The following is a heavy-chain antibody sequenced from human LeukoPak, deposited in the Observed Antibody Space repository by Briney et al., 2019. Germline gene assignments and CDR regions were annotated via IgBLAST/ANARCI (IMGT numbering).Heavy chain of an antibody. J-gene: IGHJ4*02. CDR1: GFTFSSYA. CDR3: AKDWEEIGVVVAVLDY. Sequence: PGGSLRLSCAASGFTFSSYAMSWVRQAPGKGLEWVSVISGNGGSIYYADSLKGRFTISRDNSKNTLYLQMNSLRAEDTAVYYCAKDWEEIGVVVAVLDYWGQGALVTVTS. V-gene: IGHV3-23*01. CDR2: ISGNGGSI. D-gene: IGHD2-15*01.